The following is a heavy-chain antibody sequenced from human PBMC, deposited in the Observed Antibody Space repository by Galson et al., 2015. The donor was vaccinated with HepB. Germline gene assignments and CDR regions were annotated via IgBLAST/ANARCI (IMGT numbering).Heavy chain of an antibody. D-gene: IGHD3-22*01. J-gene: IGHJ3*01. CDR2: INHSGST. CDR1: GGSFSAYY. V-gene: IGHV4-34*01. Sequence: LSLTCAFYGGSFSAYYWNWFRQSSGKGLVWIGAINHSGSTNYNPSLKSRVTISIDTSKNQFSLKLSSVTAADTAVYYCARGGSYDTSSSWPRLQLRDGYPHWGQGTRVTVSS. CDR3: ARGGSYDTSSSWPRLQLRDGYPH.